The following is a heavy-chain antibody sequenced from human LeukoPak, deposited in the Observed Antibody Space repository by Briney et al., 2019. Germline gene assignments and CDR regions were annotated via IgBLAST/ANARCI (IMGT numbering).Heavy chain of an antibody. Sequence: GGSLRLSCTASGFTIGDYAMRWVRQAQGKGLEWVGFIRSKLRGASTSYAASLRGRVTISSADSNNLAYLQMNSRRTDDTALYYCTRELYSDVYPNWFDPWGQGTLVTVSS. CDR2: IRSKLRGAST. CDR1: GFTIGDYA. V-gene: IGHV3-49*04. J-gene: IGHJ5*02. D-gene: IGHD1-26*01. CDR3: TRELYSDVYPNWFDP.